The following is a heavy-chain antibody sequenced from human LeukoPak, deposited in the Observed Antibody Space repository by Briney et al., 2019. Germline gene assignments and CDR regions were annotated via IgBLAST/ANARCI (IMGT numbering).Heavy chain of an antibody. D-gene: IGHD2-21*02. CDR2: INPNSGGT. CDR3: ARGVFGYVPATAIDLTYYFDY. CDR1: GYTFTGYY. J-gene: IGHJ4*02. Sequence: GASVKVSCKASGYTFTGYYMHWVRQAPGQGLEWMGWINPNSGGTNYAQKFQGRVTMTRDTSISTAYMELSRLRSDDTAVYYCARGVFGYVPATAIDLTYYFDYWGQGTLVTVSS. V-gene: IGHV1-2*02.